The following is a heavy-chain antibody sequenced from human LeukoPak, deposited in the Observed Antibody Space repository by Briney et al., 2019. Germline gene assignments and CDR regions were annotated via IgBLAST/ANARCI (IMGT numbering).Heavy chain of an antibody. D-gene: IGHD3-10*01. V-gene: IGHV3-23*01. CDR2: ISGSGGST. CDR1: GFTFSSYA. Sequence: GGSLRLSCAASGFTFSSYAMSWVRQAPGKGLEWVSGISGSGGSTYYADSVKGRFIISRDKSKNTLYLQMNSLRAEDTAVYYCAKAGSSHNYYYMDVWGKGTTVTVSS. CDR3: AKAGSSHNYYYMDV. J-gene: IGHJ6*03.